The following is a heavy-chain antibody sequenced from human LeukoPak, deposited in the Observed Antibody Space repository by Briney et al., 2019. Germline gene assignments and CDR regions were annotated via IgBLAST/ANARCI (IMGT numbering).Heavy chain of an antibody. J-gene: IGHJ3*02. D-gene: IGHD6-19*01. CDR2: ISSNGGST. Sequence: GGSLRLSCAASGFTFSSYAMHWVRQAPGKGLEYVSAISSNGGSTYYANSVKDRFTISRDNSKNTLYLQMGSLRAEDMAVYYCASFSIAVAGTRGAFDIWGQGTMVTVSS. CDR3: ASFSIAVAGTRGAFDI. V-gene: IGHV3-64*01. CDR1: GFTFSSYA.